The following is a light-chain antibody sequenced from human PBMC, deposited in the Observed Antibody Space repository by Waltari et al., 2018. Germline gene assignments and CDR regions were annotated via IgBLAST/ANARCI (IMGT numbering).Light chain of an antibody. V-gene: IGLV2-14*03. CDR3: SSYTTSDVVV. CDR2: DVS. Sequence: QSALTQPASVSGSPGQSITISCTGSNSDVGTYNYYSWYQQYPGKAPKLVIHDVSSRPSGTSYRFSGSKSGNTASPTISGLQAEDEADYYCSSYTTSDVVVFGGGTKVTVL. J-gene: IGLJ2*01. CDR1: NSDVGTYNY.